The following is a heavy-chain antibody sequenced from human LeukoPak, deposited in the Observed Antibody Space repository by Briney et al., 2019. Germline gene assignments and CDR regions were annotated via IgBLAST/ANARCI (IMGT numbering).Heavy chain of an antibody. CDR2: ISGSGGST. J-gene: IGHJ4*02. Sequence: GGSLRLSCAASGFTFSSYAMSWVRQAPGKWLEWVSAISGSGGSTYYADSVKGRFTISRDNSKNTLYLQMNSLRAEDTAVYYCAKPDHYYDSSGTDWGQGTLVTVSS. CDR3: AKPDHYYDSSGTD. D-gene: IGHD3-22*01. CDR1: GFTFSSYA. V-gene: IGHV3-23*01.